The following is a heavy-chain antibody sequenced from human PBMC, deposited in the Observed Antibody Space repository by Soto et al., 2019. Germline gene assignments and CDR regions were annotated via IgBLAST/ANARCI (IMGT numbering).Heavy chain of an antibody. V-gene: IGHV1-2*02. Sequence: ASVKVSCKASGYTFTGYYMHWVRQAPGQGLEWMGWINPNSGGTNYAQKFQGRVTMTRDTSISTAYMELSRLRPDDTAVYYCARGVVVVAASYYGMDVWGQGTTVTVSS. CDR2: INPNSGGT. CDR3: ARGVVVVAASYYGMDV. D-gene: IGHD2-15*01. J-gene: IGHJ6*02. CDR1: GYTFTGYY.